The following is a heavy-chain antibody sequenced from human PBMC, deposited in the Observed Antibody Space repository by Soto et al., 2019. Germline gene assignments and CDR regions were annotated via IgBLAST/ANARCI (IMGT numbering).Heavy chain of an antibody. J-gene: IGHJ6*02. Sequence: PSETLSLTCAVYGGSFSGYYWSWIRQPPGKGLEWIGEINHSGSTNYNPSLKSRVTISVDTSKNQFSLKLSSVTAADTAVYYCARTGSNYGPYYYGMDVWGQGTTVTVSS. CDR2: INHSGST. CDR3: ARTGSNYGPYYYGMDV. D-gene: IGHD4-4*01. V-gene: IGHV4-34*01. CDR1: GGSFSGYY.